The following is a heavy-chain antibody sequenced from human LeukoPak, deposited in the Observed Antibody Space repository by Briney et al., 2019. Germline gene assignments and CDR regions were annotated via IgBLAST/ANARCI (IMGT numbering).Heavy chain of an antibody. J-gene: IGHJ4*02. CDR3: ARHGGGQWLDAVDY. CDR2: IYYSGST. D-gene: IGHD6-19*01. CDR1: GGSISSSSYY. V-gene: IGHV4-39*01. Sequence: PSETLSLTCTVSGGSISSSSYYWGWIRQSPGKGLEWIGSIYYSGSTYYNPSLKSRVTISVDTSKNQFSLKLSSVTAADTAVYYCARHGGGQWLDAVDYWGQGTLVTVSS.